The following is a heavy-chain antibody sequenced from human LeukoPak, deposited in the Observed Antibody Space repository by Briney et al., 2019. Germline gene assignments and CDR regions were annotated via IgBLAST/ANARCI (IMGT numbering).Heavy chain of an antibody. Sequence: GGSLRLSCAAARFTFSSYGMPWVRQAPGKGGGWVAYIQYDGSNEQYADSVKGRFSISRDSSKNILYLQMNSLRAEDTAVYYCAKDRCSNGVGCYYYYMDVWGKGTTVTIS. CDR2: IQYDGSNE. J-gene: IGHJ6*03. V-gene: IGHV3-30*02. CDR1: RFTFSSYG. CDR3: AKDRCSNGVGCYYYYMDV. D-gene: IGHD2-8*01.